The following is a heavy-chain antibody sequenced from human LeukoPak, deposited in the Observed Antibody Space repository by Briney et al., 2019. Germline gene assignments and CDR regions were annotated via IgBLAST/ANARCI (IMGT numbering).Heavy chain of an antibody. CDR2: IIPVFGTA. V-gene: IGHV1-69*13. CDR1: GGTFSSYA. CDR3: ARDRMVGLGIDNAFDI. Sequence: GASVKVSCKASGGTFSSYAISWVRQAPGQGLEWMGGIIPVFGTANYAQKFQGRVTITADESTSTAYMELSSLRSEDTAVYYCARDRMVGLGIDNAFDIWGHGTMVTVSS. D-gene: IGHD7-27*01. J-gene: IGHJ3*02.